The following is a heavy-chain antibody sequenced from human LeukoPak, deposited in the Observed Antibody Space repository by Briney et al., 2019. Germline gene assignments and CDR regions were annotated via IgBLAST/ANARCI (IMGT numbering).Heavy chain of an antibody. D-gene: IGHD4-23*01. CDR1: GGTFSSYA. J-gene: IGHJ4*02. V-gene: IGHV1-69*13. CDR3: AGKINGGNSDHYFDY. Sequence: SVKVSCKASGGTFSSYAISWVRQAPGQGLEWMGGIIPIFGTANYAQKFQGRVTITADESTSTAYMGLSSLRSEDTAVYYCAGKINGGNSDHYFDYWGQGTLVTVSS. CDR2: IIPIFGTA.